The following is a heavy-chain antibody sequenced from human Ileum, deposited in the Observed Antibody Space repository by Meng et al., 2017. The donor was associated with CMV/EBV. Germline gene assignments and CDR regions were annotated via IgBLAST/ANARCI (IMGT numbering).Heavy chain of an antibody. Sequence: GESLKISCVASGLTFNSYSMGWVRQAPGKGLEWVAAISGSGANSYYAESVKGRATISRDNSKNTLLLELNGLRAEDTAVYYCAAGFNRADYWGQGTLVTVSS. CDR3: AAGFNRADY. D-gene: IGHD1-14*01. CDR1: GLTFNSYS. V-gene: IGHV3-23*01. CDR2: ISGSGANS. J-gene: IGHJ4*02.